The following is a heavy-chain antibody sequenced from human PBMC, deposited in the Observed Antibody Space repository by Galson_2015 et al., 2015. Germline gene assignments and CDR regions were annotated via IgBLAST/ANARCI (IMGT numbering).Heavy chain of an antibody. D-gene: IGHD6-19*01. CDR2: ISGSGGST. CDR1: GFTFSSYA. Sequence: SLRLSCAASGFTFSSYAMSWVRQAPGKGLEWVSAISGSGGSTYYADSVKGRFTISRDNSKNTLHLQMNSLRAEDTAVYYCAPKGSVAGTVYYYWGQGTLVTVSS. J-gene: IGHJ4*02. V-gene: IGHV3-23*01. CDR3: APKGSVAGTVYYY.